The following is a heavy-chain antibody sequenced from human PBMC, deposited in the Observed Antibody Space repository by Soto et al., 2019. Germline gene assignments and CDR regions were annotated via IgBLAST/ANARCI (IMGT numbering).Heavy chain of an antibody. D-gene: IGHD6-19*01. CDR1: GFTFSSYA. Sequence: LILSCAASGFTFSSYAMHWVRQAPGKGLEWVAVISYDGSNKYYADSVKGRFTISRDNSKNTLYLQMNSLRAEDTAVYYCASHPDYSSGWQPHDYWGQGTLVTVSS. CDR3: ASHPDYSSGWQPHDY. J-gene: IGHJ4*02. CDR2: ISYDGSNK. V-gene: IGHV3-30-3*02.